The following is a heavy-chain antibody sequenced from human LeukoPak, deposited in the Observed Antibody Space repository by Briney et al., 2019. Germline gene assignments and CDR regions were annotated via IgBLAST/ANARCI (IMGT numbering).Heavy chain of an antibody. CDR1: GGTISSGGYY. CDR3: AREGSSSSPFDY. D-gene: IGHD6-6*01. J-gene: IGHJ4*02. V-gene: IGHV4-39*07. CDR2: IYYSGST. Sequence: SETLSLTCTVSGGTISSGGYYWSWIRQPPGKGLEWIGSIYYSGSTYYNPSLKSRVTISVDTSKNQFSLKLSSVTAADTAVYYCAREGSSSSPFDYWGQGTLVTVSS.